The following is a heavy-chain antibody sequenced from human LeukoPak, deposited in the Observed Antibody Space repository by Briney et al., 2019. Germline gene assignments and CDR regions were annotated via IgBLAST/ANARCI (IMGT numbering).Heavy chain of an antibody. CDR2: ISSSGSTI. CDR3: ARDRSDYVLEGFWDY. Sequence: LSLTCAVYGGSFSGYYWSWIRQAPGKGLEWVSYISSSGSTIYYADSVKGRFTISRDNAKNSLYLQMNSLRAEDTAVYYCARDRSDYVLEGFWDYWGQGTLVTVSS. D-gene: IGHD4-17*01. CDR1: GGSFSGYY. J-gene: IGHJ4*02. V-gene: IGHV3-11*01.